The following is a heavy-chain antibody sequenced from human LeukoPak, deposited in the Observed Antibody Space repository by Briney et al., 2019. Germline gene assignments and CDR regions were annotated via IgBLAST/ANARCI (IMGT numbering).Heavy chain of an antibody. D-gene: IGHD3-9*01. V-gene: IGHV3-23*01. Sequence: PGGSLRLSCAASGFTFPNYAMSWVRQAPGKGLEWVSLISDSGGSTWYADSVKGRFTISRDNSKNTLSLQMDSLRAEDSAVYYCALDLRGSDWSVDYWGQGTLVTVSS. J-gene: IGHJ4*02. CDR2: ISDSGGST. CDR1: GFTFPNYA. CDR3: ALDLRGSDWSVDY.